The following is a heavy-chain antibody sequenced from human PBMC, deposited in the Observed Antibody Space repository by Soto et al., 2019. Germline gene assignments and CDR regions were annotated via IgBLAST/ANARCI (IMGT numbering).Heavy chain of an antibody. V-gene: IGHV3-23*01. CDR1: GFRFSILA. CDR3: AGQGYSSQDY. Sequence: PWGSLLFSCATSGFRFSILALSWVRQAPGKGLELVSAISGSGDGTDYADSVKGRFTISRDNSKNTLYLRMNSLRAEDTAVYYCAGQGYSSQDYWGQGALVTVSS. CDR2: ISGSGDGT. J-gene: IGHJ4*02. D-gene: IGHD5-18*01.